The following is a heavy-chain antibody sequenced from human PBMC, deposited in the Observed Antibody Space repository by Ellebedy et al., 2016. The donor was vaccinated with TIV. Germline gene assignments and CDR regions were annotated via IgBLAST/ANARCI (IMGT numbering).Heavy chain of an antibody. CDR3: AREAISYATSGYYFDS. CDR1: GFTFSNYW. CDR2: IKQDGGEK. V-gene: IGHV3-7*01. Sequence: GKSLKISCAASGFTFSNYWMSWVRQAPGKGLEWVANIKQDGGEKNFVDSVKGRFTISRDNAKNSLYLQMNSLRAEDTAVYYCAREAISYATSGYYFDSWGQGTLVAVSS. D-gene: IGHD3-22*01. J-gene: IGHJ4*02.